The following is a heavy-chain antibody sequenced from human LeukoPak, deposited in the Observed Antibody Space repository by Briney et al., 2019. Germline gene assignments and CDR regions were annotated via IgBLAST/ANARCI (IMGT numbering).Heavy chain of an antibody. V-gene: IGHV3-23*01. Sequence: GGSLRLSCAASGFTSGNHDMTWVRQTSGRGLEWVSSTDFSGSSTWYADSVRGRFIMSRDMSKNTLYLQMTRLRADDTAVYFCAKGPNFGSRRAVDYWGQGILVTVSS. CDR2: TDFSGSST. CDR3: AKGPNFGSRRAVDY. D-gene: IGHD3-10*01. J-gene: IGHJ4*02. CDR1: GFTSGNHD.